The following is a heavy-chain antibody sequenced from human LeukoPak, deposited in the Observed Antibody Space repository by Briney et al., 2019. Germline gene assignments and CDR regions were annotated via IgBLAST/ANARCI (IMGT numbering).Heavy chain of an antibody. D-gene: IGHD3-22*01. CDR2: IVSNGDST. J-gene: IGHJ6*02. CDR1: GFTFSRYG. Sequence: GGSLTLSCSASGFTFSRYGMHWVRQAPGKGLEYVSAIVSNGDSTYYADSVKGRFTISRDNAKNTLYLQMSSLRPDDTAVYYCVNPGWYYDSSGYSYDYGMDVWGQGTTVTVSS. CDR3: VNPGWYYDSSGYSYDYGMDV. V-gene: IGHV3-64D*09.